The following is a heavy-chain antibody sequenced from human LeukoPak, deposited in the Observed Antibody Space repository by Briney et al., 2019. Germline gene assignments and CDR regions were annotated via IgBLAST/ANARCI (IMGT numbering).Heavy chain of an antibody. Sequence: GGSLRLSCVASGFNFRSYAMRWFRQAPGNGLEYVSSITTGGGLKFYANSVRGRFTISRDNSKNALYLQMDSLTVEDTAVYYCVRQLVPSANAVDVWGQGTTVIVSS. J-gene: IGHJ6*02. V-gene: IGHV3-23*01. CDR1: GFNFRSYA. CDR2: ITTGGGLK. CDR3: VRQLVPSANAVDV. D-gene: IGHD2-2*01.